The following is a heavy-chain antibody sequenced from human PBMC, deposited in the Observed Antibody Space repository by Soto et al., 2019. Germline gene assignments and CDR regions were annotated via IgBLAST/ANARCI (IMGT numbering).Heavy chain of an antibody. D-gene: IGHD3-22*01. V-gene: IGHV3-23*01. Sequence: GGSPRLSCAASGFTFSSYAMSWVRQAPGKGLEWVSAISGSGGSTYYADSVKGRFTISRDNSKNTLYLQMNSLRAEDTAVYYCANYGSVVVISGYFQHWGQGTLVTVSS. J-gene: IGHJ1*01. CDR2: ISGSGGST. CDR1: GFTFSSYA. CDR3: ANYGSVVVISGYFQH.